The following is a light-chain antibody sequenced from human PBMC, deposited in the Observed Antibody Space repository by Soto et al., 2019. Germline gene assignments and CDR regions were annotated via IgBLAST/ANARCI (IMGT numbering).Light chain of an antibody. J-gene: IGKJ4*01. CDR2: DPS. V-gene: IGKV3-11*01. CDR1: QSVSSY. CDR3: QQRSNWPRALT. Sequence: EIVFTQSPATLSLSPGERATLSCRASQSVSSYLAWYQQKPGQAPRLLIYDPSNRDPGIPARFSDSGSGTDFTLTNSSLEPEDFAVYYCQQRSNWPRALTFGGGTKVEIK.